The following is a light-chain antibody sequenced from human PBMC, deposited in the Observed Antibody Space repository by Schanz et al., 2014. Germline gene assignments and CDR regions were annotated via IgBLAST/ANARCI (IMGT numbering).Light chain of an antibody. Sequence: IVLTQSPGTLSLSPGERATLSCRASQSVSSTYLAWYQQKAGQAPRLLIYGASNRATGIPTRFSGSGSGTEFTLTITSLQPDDFATYYCQHYSDYPWTFGQGTKVDIK. CDR1: QSVSSTY. CDR3: QHYSDYPWT. V-gene: IGKV3D-7*01. CDR2: GAS. J-gene: IGKJ1*01.